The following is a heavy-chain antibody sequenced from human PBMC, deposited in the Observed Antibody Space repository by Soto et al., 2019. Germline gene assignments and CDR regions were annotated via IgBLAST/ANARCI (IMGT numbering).Heavy chain of an antibody. CDR1: GFTFSSYA. CDR2: ISGSGGST. V-gene: IGHV3-23*01. J-gene: IGHJ4*02. CDR3: VAGGAAAGPFDY. D-gene: IGHD6-13*01. Sequence: EVQLLESGGGLVQPGGSLRLSCAASGFTFSSYAMSWVRQAPGKGLEWVSAISGSGGSTYYADSVKGRFTISRDNSKNTLYLQMNSLRAEDTAVYYCVAGGAAAGPFDYWGQGTLVTVSS.